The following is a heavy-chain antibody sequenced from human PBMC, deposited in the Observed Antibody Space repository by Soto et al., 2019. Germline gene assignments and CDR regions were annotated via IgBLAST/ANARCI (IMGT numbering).Heavy chain of an antibody. CDR3: AIARPSSGERGVGGMDV. CDR1: GGTFSSYA. D-gene: IGHD3-10*01. V-gene: IGHV1-69*01. J-gene: IGHJ6*02. Sequence: QVQLVQSGAEVKKPGSSVTVSCKASGGTFSSYAISWVRQAPGQGLEWICGIITIFGTVNYAQKCKGRVTITADESTSTAYMELSSLSSEDTAVYYCAIARPSSGERGVGGMDVWGQGTTVTVSS. CDR2: IITIFGTV.